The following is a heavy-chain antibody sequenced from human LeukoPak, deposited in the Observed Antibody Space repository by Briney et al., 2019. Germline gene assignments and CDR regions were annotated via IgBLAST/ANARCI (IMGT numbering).Heavy chain of an antibody. CDR2: INSDGSST. V-gene: IGHV3-74*01. D-gene: IGHD5-12*01. J-gene: IGHJ6*02. Sequence: PGGSLRLSCAASGFTFSSYWMHWVRQAPGKGLVWVSRINSDGSSTSYADSVKGRFTISRDNAKNTLCLQMNSLRAEDTAVYYCARGTVATIYYYYGMDVWGQGTTVTVSS. CDR3: ARGTVATIYYYYGMDV. CDR1: GFTFSSYW.